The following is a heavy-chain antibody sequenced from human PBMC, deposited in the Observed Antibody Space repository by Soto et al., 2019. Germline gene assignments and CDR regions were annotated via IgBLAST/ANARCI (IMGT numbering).Heavy chain of an antibody. CDR2: IYYSGST. V-gene: IGHV4-59*08. J-gene: IGHJ3*02. CDR1: GGTISGYY. Sequence: PSETLSLTCTVSGGTISGYYWSWIRQPPGKGLEWIGYIYYSGSTNYNPSLKSRVTISVDTSKNQFSLKLSSVTAADTAVYYCAGEDIVATIDAFDIWGQGTMVTVSS. CDR3: AGEDIVATIDAFDI. D-gene: IGHD5-12*01.